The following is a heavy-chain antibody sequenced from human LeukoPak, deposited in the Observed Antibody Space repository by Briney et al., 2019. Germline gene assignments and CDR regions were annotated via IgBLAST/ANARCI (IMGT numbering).Heavy chain of an antibody. CDR3: AREVGGYSYGYRPTEVSWYFDL. CDR2: IYSSGST. J-gene: IGHJ2*01. CDR1: GGSISSGSYY. D-gene: IGHD5-18*01. Sequence: SETLSLTCTVSGGSISSGSYYWNWIRQPAGKGLEWIGRIYSSGSTNYNPSLKSRVTMSVDTSKNQFSLKLSSVTAADTAVYYCAREVGGYSYGYRPTEVSWYFDLWGRGTLVTVSS. V-gene: IGHV4-61*02.